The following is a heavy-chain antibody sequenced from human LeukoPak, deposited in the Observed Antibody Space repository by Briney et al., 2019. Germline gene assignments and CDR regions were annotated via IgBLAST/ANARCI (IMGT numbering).Heavy chain of an antibody. V-gene: IGHV3-7*01. Sequence: GGSLRVSCAASGFTFSSYWMSWVRQAPGKGLEWVANIKQDGSEKYYVDSVKGRFTISRDNAKNSLYLQMNSLRAEDTAVYYCARGLIAAAELFDYWGQGTLVTVSS. D-gene: IGHD6-13*01. J-gene: IGHJ4*02. CDR3: ARGLIAAAELFDY. CDR2: IKQDGSEK. CDR1: GFTFSSYW.